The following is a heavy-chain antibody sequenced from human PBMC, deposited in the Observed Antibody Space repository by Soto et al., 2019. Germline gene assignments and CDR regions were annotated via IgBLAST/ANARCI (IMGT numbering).Heavy chain of an antibody. Sequence: ASVKVSCKVSGYTLSELFVYWVRQSPGKGPEWMGGFDPEGGEAFYAQRCQGRLTITEDTFTGTAYMELTSLRSKDTAVYYCSIAGRDDTGSYYYGMDVWGHGTTVTVSS. CDR2: FDPEGGEA. CDR1: GYTLSELF. V-gene: IGHV1-24*01. CDR3: SIAGRDDTGSYYYGMDV. D-gene: IGHD2-8*02. J-gene: IGHJ6*02.